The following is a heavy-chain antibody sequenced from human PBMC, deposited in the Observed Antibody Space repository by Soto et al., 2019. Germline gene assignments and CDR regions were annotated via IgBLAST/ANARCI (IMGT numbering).Heavy chain of an antibody. CDR1: GITFTNYG. D-gene: IGHD1-1*01. CDR2: ISYDGKNK. Sequence: QVQLVESGGGVVQPGRSLRLSCAASGITFTNYGIHWVRQAPGKGLEWVAVISYDGKNKYYADSVKGRFTISRDNSKNTLYLQMNSLRAEDTAVYYCERPAAFDHWGQGTLVTVSS. J-gene: IGHJ4*02. CDR3: ERPAAFDH. V-gene: IGHV3-30*03.